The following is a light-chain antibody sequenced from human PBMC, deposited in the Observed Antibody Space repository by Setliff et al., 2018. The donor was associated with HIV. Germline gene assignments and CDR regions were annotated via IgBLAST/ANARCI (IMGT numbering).Light chain of an antibody. CDR2: DVS. J-gene: IGLJ1*01. Sequence: QSVLTQPASVSGSPGQSITTSCSGASSDVGYYDSVSWYQQHPGKAPKLMIYDVSNRPSGVSNRFSGSKSGNTASLTISGLQAEDEADYYCSSYTSRNTPYVFGTGTKVTVL. V-gene: IGLV2-14*03. CDR1: SSDVGYYDS. CDR3: SSYTSRNTPYV.